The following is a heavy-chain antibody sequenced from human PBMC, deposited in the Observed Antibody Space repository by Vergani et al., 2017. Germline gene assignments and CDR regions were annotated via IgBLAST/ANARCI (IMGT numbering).Heavy chain of an antibody. CDR1: GFRFDEYA. CDR2: VSWNSETI. J-gene: IGHJ6*04. Sequence: EEKLVESGGGLVQPGRSLRLSCEASGFRFDEYAMHWVRRVPGKGLEWVSGVSWNSETIRHADSVKGRFTISRDNAKSSLYLQMDSLRPEDTAHYYCAKGQQLVFFSVDVWGIGTSVTVTA. CDR3: AKGQQLVFFSVDV. D-gene: IGHD6-13*01. V-gene: IGHV3-9*01.